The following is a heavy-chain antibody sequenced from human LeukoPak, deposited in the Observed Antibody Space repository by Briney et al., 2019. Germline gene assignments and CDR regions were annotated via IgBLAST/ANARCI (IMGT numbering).Heavy chain of an antibody. CDR1: GYTFTDYY. J-gene: IGHJ4*02. CDR3: ANIQLWLPY. D-gene: IGHD5-18*01. V-gene: IGHV1-2*02. CDR2: INLNSGGT. Sequence: GASVKVSCKASGYTFTDYYMHWVRQAPGEGLEWMGWINLNSGGTNFAQEFQGRVTLTRDTSISTAYMELTRLRTDDTAMYYCANIQLWLPYWGQGTLVPVSS.